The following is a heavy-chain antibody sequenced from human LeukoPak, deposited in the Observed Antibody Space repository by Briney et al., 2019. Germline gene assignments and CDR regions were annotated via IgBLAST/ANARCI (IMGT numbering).Heavy chain of an antibody. D-gene: IGHD5-12*01. J-gene: IGHJ4*02. CDR1: GYTFTGYY. Sequence: ASVKVSCKASGYTFTGYYMHWVRQAPGQGLEWMGRINPNSGGTNYAQKFQGRVTMTRDTSISTAYMELSRLRSDDTAVYYCASFWLVATQLKDYWGQGTLVTVSS. CDR2: INPNSGGT. CDR3: ASFWLVATQLKDY. V-gene: IGHV1-2*06.